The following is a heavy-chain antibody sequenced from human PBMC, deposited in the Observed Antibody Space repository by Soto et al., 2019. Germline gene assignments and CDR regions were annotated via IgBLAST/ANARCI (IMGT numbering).Heavy chain of an antibody. CDR1: GFTFSSYS. CDR2: ISSSSSTI. CDR3: ARDRPTVVYYYMDV. D-gene: IGHD4-17*01. Sequence: EVQLVESGGGLVQPGGSLRLSCAASGFTFSSYSMNWVRQAPGKGLEWVSYISSSSSTIYYADSVKGRFTISRDNAKNSLYLQMNSLRAEDTAVYYCARDRPTVVYYYMDVWGKGTTVTVSS. J-gene: IGHJ6*03. V-gene: IGHV3-48*01.